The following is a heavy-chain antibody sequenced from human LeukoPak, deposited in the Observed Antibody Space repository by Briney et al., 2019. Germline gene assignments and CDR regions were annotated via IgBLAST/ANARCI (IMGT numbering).Heavy chain of an antibody. V-gene: IGHV1-2*02. CDR1: GYTFTGYY. Sequence: GASVKVSCKASGYTFTGYYMHWVRQAPGQGLEWMGWINPNSGGTNYAQKFQGRVTMTRDTSISTAYMELSRLRSDDTAVYYCARGRWESYDYVWGSYRPYYFDYWGQGTLVTVSS. CDR3: ARGRWESYDYVWGSYRPYYFDY. D-gene: IGHD3-16*02. J-gene: IGHJ4*02. CDR2: INPNSGGT.